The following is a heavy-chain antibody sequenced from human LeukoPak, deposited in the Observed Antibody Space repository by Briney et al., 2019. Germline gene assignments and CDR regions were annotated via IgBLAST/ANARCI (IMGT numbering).Heavy chain of an antibody. Sequence: ASVKVSCKASGYTFTSYDINWVRQATGQGLEWMGWMNPNTGITGYAQKFQGRVTMTRNTSISTAYMELSSLNSEDTAVYYCARGFKAYGSGSLDYWGQGTLVTVSS. V-gene: IGHV1-8*01. D-gene: IGHD3-10*01. CDR3: ARGFKAYGSGSLDY. J-gene: IGHJ4*02. CDR2: MNPNTGIT. CDR1: GYTFTSYD.